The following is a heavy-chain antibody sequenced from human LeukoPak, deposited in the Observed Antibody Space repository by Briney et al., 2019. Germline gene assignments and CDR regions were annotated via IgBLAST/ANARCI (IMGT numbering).Heavy chain of an antibody. CDR1: GGSIRSYY. CDR3: ASSDFWSGSPSGWFDP. Sequence: PSETLSLTCTVSGGSIRSYYWSWIRQPPGKGLEWIGYIYYSGSTNYNPSLKSRVTISVDTSKNQFSLKLSSVTAADTAVYYCASSDFWSGSPSGWFDPWGQGTLVTVSS. V-gene: IGHV4-59*01. D-gene: IGHD3-3*01. J-gene: IGHJ5*02. CDR2: IYYSGST.